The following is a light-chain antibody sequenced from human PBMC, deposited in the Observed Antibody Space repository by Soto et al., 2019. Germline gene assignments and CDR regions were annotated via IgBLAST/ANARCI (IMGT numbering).Light chain of an antibody. V-gene: IGKV3-20*01. Sequence: EIVLTRSPGTLSLSPGERATLSCRASRSVSNNYLAWYQQKPGQAPRLLIYGASNRATGIPDRFSGSGSGTDFTLTISRLEPEDFAVYYCQQYSSSPITFGQGTRLEIK. CDR1: RSVSNNY. J-gene: IGKJ5*01. CDR3: QQYSSSPIT. CDR2: GAS.